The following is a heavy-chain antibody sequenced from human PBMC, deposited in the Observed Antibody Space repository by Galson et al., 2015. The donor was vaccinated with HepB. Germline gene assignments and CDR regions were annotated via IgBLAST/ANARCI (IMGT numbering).Heavy chain of an antibody. CDR2: INPNSGGT. J-gene: IGHJ4*02. CDR1: GYTFTGYY. V-gene: IGHV1-2*02. D-gene: IGHD2-2*02. CDR3: AREVRRIGYCSSTSCYTRGWPNY. Sequence: SVKVSCKASGYTFTGYYMHWVRQAPGQGLEWMGWINPNSGGTNYAQKFQGRVTMTRDTSISTAYMELSRLRSDDTAVYYCAREVRRIGYCSSTSCYTRGWPNYWGQGTLVTVSS.